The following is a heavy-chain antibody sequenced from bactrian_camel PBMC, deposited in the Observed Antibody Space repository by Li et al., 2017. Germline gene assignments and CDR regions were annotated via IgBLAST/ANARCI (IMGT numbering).Heavy chain of an antibody. CDR2: IYTFGRTT. D-gene: IGHD4*01. V-gene: IGHV3S54*01. J-gene: IGHJ4*01. CDR1: GNTYNLTC. CDR3: AVDRSPFSFQRGLPRLFGASG. Sequence: VQLVESGGGSVQAGGSLRLSCAASGNTYNLTCLGWFRQAPGMEREQVAVFIYTFGRTTRYADSVKGRFTISQDNAKNTLYLQMNGLKPEDTAMYYCAVDRSPFSFQRGLPRLFGASGRGQGTQVTVS.